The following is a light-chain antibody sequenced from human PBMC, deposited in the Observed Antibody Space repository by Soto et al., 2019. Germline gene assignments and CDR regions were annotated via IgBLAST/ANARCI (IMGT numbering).Light chain of an antibody. CDR1: QSVSIY. J-gene: IGKJ1*01. CDR3: QQCNNSPRT. CDR2: DAS. V-gene: IGKV1-39*01. Sequence: DVKMTQSPAPLSVSPGDTATLSCRDSQSVSIYLGWYQQKPGKAPKLLIYDASNLESGVPARFSGSVSGTEFTLTISSLQPEDFATYYCQQCNNSPRTFGQGTKVDIK.